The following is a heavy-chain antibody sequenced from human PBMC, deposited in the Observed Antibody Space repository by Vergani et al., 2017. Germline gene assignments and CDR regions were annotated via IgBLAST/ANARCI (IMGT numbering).Heavy chain of an antibody. V-gene: IGHV3-21*01. CDR1: GFTFSSYS. CDR2: ISSSSSYI. J-gene: IGHJ4*02. D-gene: IGHD2-15*01. Sequence: EVQLVESGGGLVKPGGSLRLSCAASGFTFSSYSMNWVRQAPGKGLEWVSSISSSSSYIYYADSVKGRFTISRDNAKNSLYLQMNSLRAEDTAVYYCAKSGYCSGGSCPFDSWGQGTLVTVSS. CDR3: AKSGYCSGGSCPFDS.